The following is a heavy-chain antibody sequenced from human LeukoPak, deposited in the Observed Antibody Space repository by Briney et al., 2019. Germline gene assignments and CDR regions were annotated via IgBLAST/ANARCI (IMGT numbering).Heavy chain of an antibody. V-gene: IGHV1-3*01. CDR2: INAGNGHT. J-gene: IGHJ4*02. CDR3: ARDLVRMVRGVIRLPRDY. D-gene: IGHD3-10*01. CDR1: GYTFSNYA. Sequence: ASVKVSCKASGYTFSNYAIHWVRQAPGQRFEWMGWINAGNGHTKYSQNFQGRVTITRDTSASTAYMELSSLRSEDTAVYYCARDLVRMVRGVIRLPRDYWGQGTLVTVSS.